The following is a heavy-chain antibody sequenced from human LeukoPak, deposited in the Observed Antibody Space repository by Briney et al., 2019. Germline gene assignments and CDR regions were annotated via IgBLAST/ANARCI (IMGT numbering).Heavy chain of an antibody. J-gene: IGHJ3*02. CDR1: GYTFSDYY. CDR3: ARDGGLDI. V-gene: IGHV1-2*02. Sequence: ASVKVSCKASGYTFSDYYIHWVRQAPGQGLEWLGWINPNNGVTKSAQKFQGRVTMTRDTSISTAYMDPSRLRSDDTAVYYCARDGGLDIWGQGTMVTVSS. D-gene: IGHD2-15*01. CDR2: INPNNGVT.